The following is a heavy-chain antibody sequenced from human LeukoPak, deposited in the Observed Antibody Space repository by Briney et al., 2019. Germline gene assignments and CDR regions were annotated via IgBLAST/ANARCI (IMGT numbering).Heavy chain of an antibody. Sequence: ASVKVSCKVSGYTLTELSMHWVRQAPGKGLVWMGGFDPEDGETIYAQKFQGRVTMTEDTSTDTAYMELSSLRSEDTAVYYCATVEIDPGYWFDPWGQGTLVTVSS. V-gene: IGHV1-24*01. CDR2: FDPEDGET. CDR1: GYTLTELS. D-gene: IGHD1-1*01. CDR3: ATVEIDPGYWFDP. J-gene: IGHJ5*02.